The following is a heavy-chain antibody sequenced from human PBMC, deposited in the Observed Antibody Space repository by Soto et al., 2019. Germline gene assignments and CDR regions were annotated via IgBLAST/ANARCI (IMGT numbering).Heavy chain of an antibody. Sequence: QVQLLQSGAEVKKPGASVKVSCKASGYTFTSYGISWVRQAPGQGLEWMGWISAYNGNTTYAQKRQGRVTMTTDTSTSQAYRELRSLGSDDTAVYYWSRSRYCSGGSWYSLWYFDLWGRGTLVTVSS. J-gene: IGHJ2*01. CDR3: SRSRYCSGGSWYSLWYFDL. CDR1: GYTFTSYG. D-gene: IGHD2-15*01. V-gene: IGHV1-18*01. CDR2: ISAYNGNT.